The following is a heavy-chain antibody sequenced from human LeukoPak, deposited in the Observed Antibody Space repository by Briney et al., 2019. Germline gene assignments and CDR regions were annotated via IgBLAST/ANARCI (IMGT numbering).Heavy chain of an antibody. CDR3: AKERATTTTFDY. V-gene: IGHV3-23*01. D-gene: IGHD1-26*01. J-gene: IGHJ4*02. Sequence: GSLRLSCAASGFTFSTYAMSWVRQAPGKGVEWVSLISGSGGGTYYANSVKGRFTISRDNSKNTLYLQMDSLRTEDTAVYYCAKERATTTTFDYWGQGTLITVSS. CDR2: ISGSGGGT. CDR1: GFTFSTYA.